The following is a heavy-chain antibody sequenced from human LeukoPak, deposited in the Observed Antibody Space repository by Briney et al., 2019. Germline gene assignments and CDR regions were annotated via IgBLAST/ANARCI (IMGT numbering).Heavy chain of an antibody. Sequence: ASVKVSCKVSGYTLTELSMHWVRQAPGKGLEWMRGFDPEDGETIYAQKFQGRVTMTEDTSTDTAYMELSSLRSEDTAVYYCATDKSAGIAVAGLGSWGQGTLVTVSS. V-gene: IGHV1-24*01. CDR1: GYTLTELS. CDR3: ATDKSAGIAVAGLGS. CDR2: FDPEDGET. J-gene: IGHJ4*02. D-gene: IGHD6-19*01.